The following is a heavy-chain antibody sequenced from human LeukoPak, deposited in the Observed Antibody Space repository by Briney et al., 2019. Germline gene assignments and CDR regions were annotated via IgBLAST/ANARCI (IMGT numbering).Heavy chain of an antibody. J-gene: IGHJ4*02. D-gene: IGHD1-26*01. Sequence: GGSLRLSCGASGFFFDSHDMHWVRQAPGKGLQGVAYIRTDVYHTYYADSVKGRFTINRDNSKNTLYLQMNSLRLEDMGVYYCAKPSGSGVDYWGRGTRVTVSS. CDR1: GFFFDSHD. V-gene: IGHV3-30*02. CDR2: IRTDVYHT. CDR3: AKPSGSGVDY.